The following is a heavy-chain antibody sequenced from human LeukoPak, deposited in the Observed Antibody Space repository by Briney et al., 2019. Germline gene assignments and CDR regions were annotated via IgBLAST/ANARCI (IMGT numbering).Heavy chain of an antibody. D-gene: IGHD3-22*01. J-gene: IGHJ4*02. CDR2: ISAYNGNT. V-gene: IGHV1-18*01. Sequence: ASVKVSCKASGYTFTSYGISWVRQAPGQGLEWMGWISAYNGNTNYAQKLQGRVTMTTDTSTSTAYMELRSLRSDDTAVYYCARDAHKYYYDSSGYTFDYWGQGTLVTVSS. CDR1: GYTFTSYG. CDR3: ARDAHKYYYDSSGYTFDY.